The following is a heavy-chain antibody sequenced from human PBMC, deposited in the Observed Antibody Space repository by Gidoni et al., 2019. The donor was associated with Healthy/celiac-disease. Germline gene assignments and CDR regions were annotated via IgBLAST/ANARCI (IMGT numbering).Heavy chain of an antibody. CDR1: GFTFSSYG. D-gene: IGHD5-18*01. V-gene: IGHV3-33*01. Sequence: QVQLVESGRGVVQPGWSLRLSCAASGFTFSSYGMHWVRQAPGKGLEWVAVIGYDGSNKYYADSVKGRFTISRDNSKNTLYLQMNSLRAEDTAVYYCARETMVTSYFDYWGQGTLVTVSS. CDR3: ARETMVTSYFDY. CDR2: IGYDGSNK. J-gene: IGHJ4*02.